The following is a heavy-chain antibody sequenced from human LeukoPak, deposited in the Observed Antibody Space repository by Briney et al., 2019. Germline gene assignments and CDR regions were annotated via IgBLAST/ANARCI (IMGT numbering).Heavy chain of an antibody. Sequence: SVKVSCKASGGTFSSYAISWVRQAPGQGLEWMGRIIPILGIANYAQKLQGRVTITADKSTSTGYLELSSLTSEDTPVYYCASTPGTTSSDYWGQGTLVTVSS. J-gene: IGHJ4*02. CDR2: IIPILGIA. D-gene: IGHD1-1*01. V-gene: IGHV1-69*04. CDR1: GGTFSSYA. CDR3: ASTPGTTSSDY.